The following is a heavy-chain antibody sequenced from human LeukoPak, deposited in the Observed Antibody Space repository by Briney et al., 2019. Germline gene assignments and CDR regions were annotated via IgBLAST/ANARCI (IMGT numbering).Heavy chain of an antibody. D-gene: IGHD3-22*01. CDR1: GFTFTNFA. Sequence: GGSLRLSCAASGFTFTNFAMSWVRQAPGKGLEWVSFISASGRSTYYADSVRGRFTISRDTSKNTLYLQMSSLRAEDTALYYCAKSRSGYYRFDSWGQGTLVIVSS. CDR2: ISASGRST. J-gene: IGHJ4*02. CDR3: AKSRSGYYRFDS. V-gene: IGHV3-23*01.